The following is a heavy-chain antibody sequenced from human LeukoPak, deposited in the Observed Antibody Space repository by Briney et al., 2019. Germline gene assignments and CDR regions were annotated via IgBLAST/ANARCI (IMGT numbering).Heavy chain of an antibody. J-gene: IGHJ4*02. CDR1: GYTLTELS. Sequence: ASVKVSCKVSGYTLTELSMHWVRQAPGKGLEWMGGFDPEDGETIYAQKFQGRVTMTEDTSTDTAYMELSSLRSEDTAVYYCATILTGTTGLDYWGQGTLVTVSS. CDR3: ATILTGTTGLDY. V-gene: IGHV1-24*01. D-gene: IGHD1-7*01. CDR2: FDPEDGET.